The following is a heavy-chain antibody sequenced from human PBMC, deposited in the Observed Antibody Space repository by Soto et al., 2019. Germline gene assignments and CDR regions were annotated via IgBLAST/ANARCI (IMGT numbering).Heavy chain of an antibody. D-gene: IGHD3-16*01. V-gene: IGHV2-5*02. Sequence: QITLKESGPTLVKPTQTLTLTCTFSGFSLSNSGVGVGWIRQPPGKALEWLALMYRGDDKRYNPSLKSRVTITEDNSKNQVVFTMTNMDPVDTATYYCAHTAATGAYSESFDFWGQGTLVTVSS. J-gene: IGHJ4*02. CDR2: MYRGDDK. CDR1: GFSLSNSGVG. CDR3: AHTAATGAYSESFDF.